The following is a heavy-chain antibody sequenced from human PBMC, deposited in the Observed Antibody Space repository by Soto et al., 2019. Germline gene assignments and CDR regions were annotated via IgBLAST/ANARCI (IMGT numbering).Heavy chain of an antibody. CDR1: GFSLTTTAVG. Sequence: QITLKESGPPLVKPTQTLTLTCTFSGFSLTTTAVGVGWVRQPPGKALEWLALIYWDDDKDYSPSLNNRLTITNDTSKNQVVLRLTNIAPVDTATYYCAHRQGYYASSGYRGGAFDIWGQGTMVTVSS. CDR3: AHRQGYYASSGYRGGAFDI. J-gene: IGHJ3*02. CDR2: IYWDDDK. V-gene: IGHV2-5*02. D-gene: IGHD3-22*01.